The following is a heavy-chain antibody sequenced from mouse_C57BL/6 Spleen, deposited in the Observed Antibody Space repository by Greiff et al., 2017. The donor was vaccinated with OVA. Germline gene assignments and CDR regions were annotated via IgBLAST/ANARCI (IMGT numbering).Heavy chain of an antibody. V-gene: IGHV5-9*04. CDR2: ISGGGGNT. J-gene: IGHJ4*01. CDR1: GFTFSSYT. CDR3: ARHLRGLGYAMDY. Sequence: EVKLVESGGGLVKPGGSLKLSCAASGFTFSSYTMSWVRQTPEKRLEWVATISGGGGNTYYPDSVKGRFTISRDNAKNTLYLQMSSLRAEDTAVYYCARHLRGLGYAMDYWGQGTSVTVSS. D-gene: IGHD1-1*01.